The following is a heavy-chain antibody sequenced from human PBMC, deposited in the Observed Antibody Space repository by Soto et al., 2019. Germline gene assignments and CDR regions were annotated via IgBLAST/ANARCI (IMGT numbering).Heavy chain of an antibody. CDR2: INWNGGST. D-gene: IGHD6-19*01. Sequence: GSLRLSCAASGFTFDDYGMSWVRQAPGKGLEWVSGINWNGGSTGYADSVKGRFTISRDNAKNSLYLQMNSLRAEDTALYHCARVMHSSGWYYFDYWGQGTLVTVSS. J-gene: IGHJ4*02. V-gene: IGHV3-20*01. CDR3: ARVMHSSGWYYFDY. CDR1: GFTFDDYG.